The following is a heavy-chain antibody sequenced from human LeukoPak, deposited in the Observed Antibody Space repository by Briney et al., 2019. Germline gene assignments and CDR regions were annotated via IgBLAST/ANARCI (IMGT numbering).Heavy chain of an antibody. CDR3: ARAYGCSGGSCPKKYYYYYGMDV. D-gene: IGHD2-15*01. J-gene: IGHJ6*02. CDR2: ISSSSSYI. Sequence: PGGSLRLSCAASGFTFSSYSMNWVRQAPGKGPEWVSSISSSSSYIYYADSVKGRFTISRDNAKNSLYLQMNSLRAEDTAVYYCARAYGCSGGSCPKKYYYYYGMDVWGQGTTVTVSS. CDR1: GFTFSSYS. V-gene: IGHV3-21*01.